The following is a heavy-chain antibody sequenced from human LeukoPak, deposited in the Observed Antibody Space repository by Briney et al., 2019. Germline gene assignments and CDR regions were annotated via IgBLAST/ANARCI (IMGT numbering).Heavy chain of an antibody. CDR3: AREFAYDSSGCGFGYMDV. Sequence: ASVKVSCKASGYTFTSYGISWVRQAPGQGLEWMGWISAYNGNTNYAQKLQGRVTMTTDTSTSTAYMELRSLRSDDTAVYYCAREFAYDSSGCGFGYMDVWGKGTTVTVSS. CDR2: ISAYNGNT. J-gene: IGHJ6*03. V-gene: IGHV1-18*01. CDR1: GYTFTSYG. D-gene: IGHD3-22*01.